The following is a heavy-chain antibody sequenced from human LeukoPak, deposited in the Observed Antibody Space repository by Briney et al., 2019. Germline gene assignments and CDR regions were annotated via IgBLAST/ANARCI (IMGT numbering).Heavy chain of an antibody. V-gene: IGHV1-2*02. CDR3: AVLRYFDWPLDV. CDR2: INPNSGGT. CDR1: GYTFTGYY. Sequence: ASVKVSCKASGYTFTGYYMHWVRQAPGQGLEWMGWINPNSGGTNYAQKFQGRVTMTRDMSISTAYMELSRLRSDGTAVYYCAVLRYFDWPLDVWGQGTTVAVSS. J-gene: IGHJ6*02. D-gene: IGHD3-9*01.